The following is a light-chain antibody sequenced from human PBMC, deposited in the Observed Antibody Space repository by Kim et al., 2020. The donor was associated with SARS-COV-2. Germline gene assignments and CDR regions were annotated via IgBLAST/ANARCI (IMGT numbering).Light chain of an antibody. J-gene: IGLJ3*02. CDR3: YSRHSSGYYWM. V-gene: IGLV3-19*01. Sequence: ALGPTVRITSQGDRPRTCYGSWSPQKPGQAPVLVIYAKNNRPSGIPDRFSGSNSGNTASLTITGAQAEDEADYYCYSRHSSGYYWMFGGGTKLTVL. CDR2: AKN. CDR1: RPRTCY.